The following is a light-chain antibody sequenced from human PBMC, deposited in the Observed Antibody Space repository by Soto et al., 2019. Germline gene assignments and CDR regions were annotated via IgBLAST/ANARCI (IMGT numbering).Light chain of an antibody. CDR1: SSNLGTGYD. J-gene: IGLJ3*02. V-gene: IGLV1-40*01. CDR3: PSYDSSLVAWV. Sequence: QSVLTQPPSVSGAPGQRVTIPCTGNSSNLGTGYDVNWYQQLPQTAPKLLIYGNINRPSGVPDRFSGSKSGTSASLAITGIQAEDEADYFCPSYDSSLVAWVFGGGTKLTVL. CDR2: GNI.